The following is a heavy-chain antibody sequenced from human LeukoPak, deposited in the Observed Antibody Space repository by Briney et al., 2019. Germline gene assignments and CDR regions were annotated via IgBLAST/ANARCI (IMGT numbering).Heavy chain of an antibody. D-gene: IGHD1-26*01. V-gene: IGHV3-23*01. J-gene: IGHJ4*02. Sequence: GGSLRLSCAASGFTFSDYYMSWVRQAPGKGLEWVSAISGSGGSTYYADSVKGRFTISRDNSKNTLYLQMNSLRAEDTAVYYCAKDLVSPFVGATGGGGFDYWGQGTLVTVSS. CDR3: AKDLVSPFVGATGGGGFDY. CDR1: GFTFSDYY. CDR2: ISGSGGST.